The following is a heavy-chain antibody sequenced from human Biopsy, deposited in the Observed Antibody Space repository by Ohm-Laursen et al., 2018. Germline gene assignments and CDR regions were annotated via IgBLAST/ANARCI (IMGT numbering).Heavy chain of an antibody. CDR3: ARSFGVVINFEHNWFDP. J-gene: IGHJ5*02. CDR1: GATFSNYA. V-gene: IGHV1-69*06. D-gene: IGHD3-3*01. Sequence: PVKVSCKASGATFSNYAINWLRQAPGQGLEWMGGINPMFGTAKYAQRFQGRVTITADKSTSTADMELSSLRSDDTAVYYCARSFGVVINFEHNWFDPWGQGTLVTVSS. CDR2: INPMFGTA.